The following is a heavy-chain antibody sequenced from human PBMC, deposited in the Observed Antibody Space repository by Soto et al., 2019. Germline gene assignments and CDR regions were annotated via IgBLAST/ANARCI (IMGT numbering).Heavy chain of an antibody. D-gene: IGHD3-10*01. CDR3: TVWGSGNDFGAA. CDR1: GFTFSDHY. J-gene: IGHJ4*02. V-gene: IGHV3-72*01. CDR2: SKNKADSYTT. Sequence: EVQLVESGGGLVQPGGSLRLSCAASGFTFSDHYMDWVRQAPGKGLEWVGRSKNKADSYTTEYAASVKGRFTISRDGSKKALFLKMNSLNTEAAAVYYCTVWGSGNDFGAAWGQGILVTVSS.